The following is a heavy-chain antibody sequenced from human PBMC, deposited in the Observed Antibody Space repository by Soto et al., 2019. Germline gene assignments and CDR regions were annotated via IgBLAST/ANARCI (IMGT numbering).Heavy chain of an antibody. CDR3: ARDQRCHYYYYGMDV. V-gene: IGHV3-33*01. D-gene: IGHD6-25*01. CDR2: IWYDGSNK. Sequence: QVQLVESGGGVVQPGRSLRLSCAASGFTFSSYGMHWVRQAPGKGLEWVAVIWYDGSNKYYADSVKGRFTISRDNSKNTLYLQMNSLRAEDTAVYYCARDQRCHYYYYGMDVWGQGTTVTVSS. CDR1: GFTFSSYG. J-gene: IGHJ6*02.